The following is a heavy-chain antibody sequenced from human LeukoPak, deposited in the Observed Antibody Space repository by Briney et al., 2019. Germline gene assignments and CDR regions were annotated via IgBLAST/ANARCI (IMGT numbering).Heavy chain of an antibody. CDR2: INHSGST. J-gene: IGHJ3*02. CDR3: ARLSHPYYYDSRDI. CDR1: GGSISDNY. V-gene: IGHV4-34*01. Sequence: PSETLSLTCTVSGGSISDNYWSWIRQPPGKGLEWIGEINHSGSTNYNPSLKSRVTISVDTSKNQFSLKLSSVTAADTAVYYCARLSHPYYYDSRDIWGQGTMVTVSS. D-gene: IGHD3-22*01.